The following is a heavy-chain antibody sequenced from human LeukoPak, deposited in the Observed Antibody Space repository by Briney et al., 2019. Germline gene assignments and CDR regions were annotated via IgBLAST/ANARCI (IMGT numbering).Heavy chain of an antibody. CDR3: AKDQSSGWPNYFDY. CDR2: ISGSGGST. Sequence: GGSLRLSCAASGFTFSSYAMSWVRQAPGKGLQWVSAISGSGGSTYYSDSVKGRFTISRDNSKSTLYLQMNSPRAEDTALYYCAKDQSSGWPNYFDYWGQGTLVTVSS. CDR1: GFTFSSYA. D-gene: IGHD6-19*01. V-gene: IGHV3-23*01. J-gene: IGHJ4*02.